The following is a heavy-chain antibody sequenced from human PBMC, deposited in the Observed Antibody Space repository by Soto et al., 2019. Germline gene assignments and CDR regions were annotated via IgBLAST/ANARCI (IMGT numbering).Heavy chain of an antibody. V-gene: IGHV1-2*02. CDR1: GYTFTGYY. J-gene: IGHJ6*02. D-gene: IGHD3-3*01. Sequence: ASVKVSCKASGYTFTGYYMHWVRQAPGQGLEWMGWINPNSGGTNYAQKFQGRVTMTRDTSISTAYMELSRLRSDDTAVYYCARETIPIFGAVIIDYYYYGMDVWGQGTTVTVSS. CDR3: ARETIPIFGAVIIDYYYYGMDV. CDR2: INPNSGGT.